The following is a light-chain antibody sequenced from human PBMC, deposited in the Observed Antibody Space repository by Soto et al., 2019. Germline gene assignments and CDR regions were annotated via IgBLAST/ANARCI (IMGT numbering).Light chain of an antibody. CDR3: QQYGISPGFT. CDR1: QRVNNNY. J-gene: IGKJ3*01. Sequence: EIVLTQSPGTLSLSPGERATLSCRASQRVNNNYVAWYQQKAGQAPSLLIYGASSRATGIPDRFSGSGSVTDFTLTISRLEPEDSAVYYCQQYGISPGFTFGPGTKVDIK. V-gene: IGKV3-20*01. CDR2: GAS.